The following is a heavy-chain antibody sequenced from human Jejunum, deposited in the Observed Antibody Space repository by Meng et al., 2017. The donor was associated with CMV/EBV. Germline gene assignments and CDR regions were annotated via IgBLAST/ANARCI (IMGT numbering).Heavy chain of an antibody. V-gene: IGHV3-73*01. CDR1: SDYT. CDR2: ISSTTYSSAT. Sequence: SDYTIHWVRQAPGKGLEWVGRISSTTYSSATAYAASVKGRFITSRDDSKNTAYLQMNSLKTEDTAVYYCTRHSIVVVPAAGFDPWGQGTLVTVSS. CDR3: TRHSIVVVPAAGFDP. J-gene: IGHJ5*02. D-gene: IGHD2-2*01.